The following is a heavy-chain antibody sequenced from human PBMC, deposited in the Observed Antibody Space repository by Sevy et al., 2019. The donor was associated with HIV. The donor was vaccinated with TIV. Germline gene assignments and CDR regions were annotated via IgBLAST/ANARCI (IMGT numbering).Heavy chain of an antibody. CDR1: GFTFISYA. V-gene: IGHV3-23*01. CDR2: ISNSGSNT. D-gene: IGHD1-26*01. J-gene: IGHJ4*02. CDR3: ATDVGPIMFDY. Sequence: GGSLRLSCPVSGFTFISYAMSWVHQAPGRGLEWVSTISNSGSNTHYADSVKGRFTISRDNSKNTLYLEMNSLRAEDTAIYYCATDVGPIMFDYWGQGTLVTVSS.